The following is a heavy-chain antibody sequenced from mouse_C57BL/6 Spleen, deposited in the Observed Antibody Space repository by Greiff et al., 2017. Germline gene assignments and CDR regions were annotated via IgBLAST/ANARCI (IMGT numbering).Heavy chain of an antibody. CDR3: ARAPYYYGSSHWYFDV. V-gene: IGHV7-1*01. CDR1: GFTFSDFY. Sequence: EVKLMESGGGLVQSGRSLRLSCATSGFTFSDFYMEWVRQAPGKGLEWIAASRNKANDYTTEYSASVKGRFIVSRDTSQSILYLQMNALRAEDTAIYYCARAPYYYGSSHWYFDVWGTGTTVTVSS. J-gene: IGHJ1*03. D-gene: IGHD1-1*01. CDR2: SRNKANDYTT.